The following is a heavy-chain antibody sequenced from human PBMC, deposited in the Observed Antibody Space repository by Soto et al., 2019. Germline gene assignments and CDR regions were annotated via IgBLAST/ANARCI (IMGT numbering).Heavy chain of an antibody. D-gene: IGHD6-6*01. CDR1: GFTFSTCS. Sequence: EVQLVESGGGLVEPGGSLRLSCATSGFTFSTCSMNWVRQAPGKGLEWVSSISATGTYTFYADSLKGRFTISRDNARNSLFLPMNILSIEDTALYYCTTEYNSRQYLYHWGQGALVTVSS. V-gene: IGHV3-21*01. CDR2: ISATGTYT. CDR3: TTEYNSRQYLYH. J-gene: IGHJ1*01.